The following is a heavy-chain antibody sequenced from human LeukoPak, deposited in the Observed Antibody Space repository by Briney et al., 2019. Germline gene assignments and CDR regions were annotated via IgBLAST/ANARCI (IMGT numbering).Heavy chain of an antibody. CDR3: SKVKDN. Sequence: PGRSLRLSCAASGFIFSGYDMSWVRQAPGKGLEWVSGISNSGYSTYYADSVKGRFTISRDNSKNTLHLQMNSPRAEDTAVYYCSKVKDNWGQGTLVTVSS. CDR2: ISNSGYST. J-gene: IGHJ4*02. D-gene: IGHD2-21*01. CDR1: GFIFSGYD. V-gene: IGHV3-23*01.